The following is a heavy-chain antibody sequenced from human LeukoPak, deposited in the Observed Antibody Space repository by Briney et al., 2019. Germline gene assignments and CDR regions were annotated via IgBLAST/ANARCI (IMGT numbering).Heavy chain of an antibody. D-gene: IGHD2-15*01. CDR2: IRYDGSKK. CDR1: RFTFSSYE. V-gene: IGHV3-30*02. J-gene: IGHJ6*03. Sequence: HPGGSLRLSCAASRFTFSSYEMNWVRQAPGKGLEWVAFIRYDGSKKYYADSVKGRFTISRDNSKNTLYLQMNSLRAEDTAVYYCAKGAKRLGYCSGGTCYSNYDYYYMDVWGKGTMVTISS. CDR3: AKGAKRLGYCSGGTCYSNYDYYYMDV.